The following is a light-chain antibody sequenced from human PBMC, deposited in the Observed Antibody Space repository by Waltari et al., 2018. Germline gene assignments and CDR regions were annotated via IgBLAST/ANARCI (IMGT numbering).Light chain of an antibody. V-gene: IGLV1-40*01. CDR2: GNS. Sequence: QSVLTQSPSVSRAPGQGVTISCTGSRSNIGTNYVHWYQQLPGAAPKLLIYGNSKRPSGVPARFSGSKSGSSASLAITGLQAEDEADYFCQSYDSSLTVVVFGGRTKLTVL. CDR1: RSNIGTNYV. CDR3: QSYDSSLTVVV. J-gene: IGLJ3*02.